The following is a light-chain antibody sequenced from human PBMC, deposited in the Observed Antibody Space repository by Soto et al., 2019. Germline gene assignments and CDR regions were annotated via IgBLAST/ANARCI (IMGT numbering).Light chain of an antibody. Sequence: QSALTQPHSVSGSPGQSVTISCTGTSVDVGAYDFVSWYQQHPGKAPKLLIYVVSGRPSGVPHRLSGSKSGNAASLTISGLQAEDEADYYCSSFTTSHTYVFGTGTKLTVL. J-gene: IGLJ1*01. CDR2: VVS. CDR3: SSFTTSHTYV. V-gene: IGLV2-11*01. CDR1: SVDVGAYDF.